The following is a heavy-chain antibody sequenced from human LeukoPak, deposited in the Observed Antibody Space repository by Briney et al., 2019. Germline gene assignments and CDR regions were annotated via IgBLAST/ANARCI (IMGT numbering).Heavy chain of an antibody. CDR1: GLTFRNYA. CDR3: AKGSGSSCYSPCDY. J-gene: IGHJ4*02. D-gene: IGHD2-15*01. Sequence: GGSLRLSCAASGLTFRNYAMSWVRQAPGKGLEWVSVICANDGNTYYADAVKGRFTISRDNSKDTLCLQMDSLRAEDTAVYYCAKGSGSSCYSPCDYWGQGILVTVSS. CDR2: ICANDGNT. V-gene: IGHV3-23*01.